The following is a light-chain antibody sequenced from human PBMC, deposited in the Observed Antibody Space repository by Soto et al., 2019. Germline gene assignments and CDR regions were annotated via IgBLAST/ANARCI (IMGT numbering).Light chain of an antibody. CDR3: GTWDNSLSAYV. J-gene: IGLJ1*01. Sequence: QSVLTQPPSVSAAPGQMVTVSCSGSSSNIGSNYVSWYQQLPGTAPKLLIYDSSKRPSGIPDRFSGSKSGTSATLGITGLQTWDEADYYCGTWDNSLSAYVFGTGTKVTVL. CDR2: DSS. CDR1: SSNIGSNY. V-gene: IGLV1-51*01.